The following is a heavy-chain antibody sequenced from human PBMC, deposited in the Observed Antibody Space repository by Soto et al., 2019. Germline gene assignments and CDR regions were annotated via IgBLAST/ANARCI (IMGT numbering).Heavy chain of an antibody. CDR2: IFYSGST. Sequence: QLQLQESGPGLVKPSETLSLTCTVSGGSISSSSYYWGWIRQPPGKGLEWIGRIFYSGSTYYNPSRKSRVTISLDTSKNQFSLKLSSVTAADTAVYYCARHLTYCSAGSCYSDFPYYGMDVWGQGTTVTVSS. CDR1: GGSISSSSYY. CDR3: ARHLTYCSAGSCYSDFPYYGMDV. J-gene: IGHJ6*02. D-gene: IGHD2-15*01. V-gene: IGHV4-39*01.